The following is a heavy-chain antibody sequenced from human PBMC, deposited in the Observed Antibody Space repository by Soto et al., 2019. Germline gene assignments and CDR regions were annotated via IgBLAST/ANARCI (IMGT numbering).Heavy chain of an antibody. D-gene: IGHD3-3*01. CDR1: GYTFTNYY. J-gene: IGHJ6*02. CDR2: INPSGGRS. V-gene: IGHV1-46*01. CDR3: ARDLSGYDFWSGPKDYYYGMDV. Sequence: ASVKVSCKASGYTFTNYYMHSVRHAPGQGLEWMGIINPSGGRSIYAQKFQGRVTMTRDTSTSTVYMELSSLRSEDTAVFYRARDLSGYDFWSGPKDYYYGMDVWGQGTTVTVSS.